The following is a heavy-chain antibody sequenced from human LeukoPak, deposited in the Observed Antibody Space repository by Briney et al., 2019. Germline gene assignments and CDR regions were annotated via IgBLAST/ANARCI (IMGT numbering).Heavy chain of an antibody. J-gene: IGHJ6*02. D-gene: IGHD2-2*02. Sequence: GGSLRLSCAASGFTFSSYGMHWVRQAPGKGLEWVAVIWYDGSNKYYADSVKGRFTISRDSSKNTLYLQMNSLRAEDTAVYYCARDRLDCSSTSCYTRYYYGMDVWGQGTTVTVSS. CDR3: ARDRLDCSSTSCYTRYYYGMDV. CDR1: GFTFSSYG. CDR2: IWYDGSNK. V-gene: IGHV3-33*01.